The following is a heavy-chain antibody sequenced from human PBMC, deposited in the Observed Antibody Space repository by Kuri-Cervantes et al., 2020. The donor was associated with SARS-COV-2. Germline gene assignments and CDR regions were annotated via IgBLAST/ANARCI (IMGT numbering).Heavy chain of an antibody. CDR2: ISSSSSYI. V-gene: IGHV3-21*01. J-gene: IGHJ6*02. CDR3: ARGGGVVPASPYGMDV. D-gene: IGHD2-2*01. Sequence: GGSLRLSCAASGFTFSNTWRNGVRQAPGKGLEWVSSISSSSSYIYYADSVKGRFTISRDNAKNSLYLQMNSLRAEDTAVYYCARGGGVVPASPYGMDVWGQGTTVTVSS. CDR1: GFTFSNTW.